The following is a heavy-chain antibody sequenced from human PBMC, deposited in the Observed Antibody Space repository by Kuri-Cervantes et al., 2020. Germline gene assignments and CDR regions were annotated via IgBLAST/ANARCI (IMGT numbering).Heavy chain of an antibody. V-gene: IGHV1-8*01. CDR3: ASGNSGSFVFDY. CDR2: MNPNSGNT. J-gene: IGHJ4*02. Sequence: ASVKVSCKASGYTFTSYGINWVRQATGQGLEWMGWMNPNSGNTGYAQKFQGRVTMTRNTSISTAYMDLSSLRSEDTAVYYCASGNSGSFVFDYWGQGTLVTVSS. D-gene: IGHD1-26*01. CDR1: GYTFTSYG.